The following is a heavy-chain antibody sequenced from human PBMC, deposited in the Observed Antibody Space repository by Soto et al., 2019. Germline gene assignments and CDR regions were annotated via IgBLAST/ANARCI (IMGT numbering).Heavy chain of an antibody. CDR3: AVWFGELPIFDY. D-gene: IGHD3-10*01. Sequence: GASVKVSCKASGYTFTGYYMQWVRQAPGQGLEWMGWINPNSGGTNYAQKFQGWVTMTRDTSISTAYMELSRLRSDDTAVYYCAVWFGELPIFDYWGQGTLVTVSS. J-gene: IGHJ4*02. CDR2: INPNSGGT. CDR1: GYTFTGYY. V-gene: IGHV1-2*04.